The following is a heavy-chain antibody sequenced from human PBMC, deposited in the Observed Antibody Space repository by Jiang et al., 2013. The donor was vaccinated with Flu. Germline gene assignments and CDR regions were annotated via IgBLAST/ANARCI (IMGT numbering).Heavy chain of an antibody. V-gene: IGHV1-3*01. J-gene: IGHJ6*02. CDR2: INAGNGNT. Sequence: GAEVKKPGASVKVSCKASGFTFISYAMHWVRQAPGQRLEWMGWINAGNGNTKYSQKFQGRVIITRDTSASTAYMELSSLRSEDTAVYYCARTNEDCSGSTCYTWGIPDVWGQGTTVTVSS. CDR3: ARTNEDCSGSTCYTWGIPDV. D-gene: IGHD2-2*02. CDR1: GFTFISYA.